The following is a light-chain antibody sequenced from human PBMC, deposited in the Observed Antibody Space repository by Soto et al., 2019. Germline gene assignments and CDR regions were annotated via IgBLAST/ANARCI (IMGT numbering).Light chain of an antibody. J-gene: IGKJ5*01. CDR3: QQRSSWPS. CDR2: AAS. CDR1: QSISSY. Sequence: DTQMNQSPSSLSASVGDSIAITCRASQSISSYLNWYQQKPGKAPKLLISAASILQSGVPSRFSGSGSGTDFTLTISSLEPEDFAVYHCQQRSSWPSFGQGTRLEIK. V-gene: IGKV1-39*01.